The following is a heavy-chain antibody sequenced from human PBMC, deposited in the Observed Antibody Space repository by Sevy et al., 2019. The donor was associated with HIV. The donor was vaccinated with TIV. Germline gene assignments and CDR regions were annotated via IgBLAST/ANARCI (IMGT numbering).Heavy chain of an antibody. D-gene: IGHD3-3*01. CDR3: SRVRFLYYIDH. CDR2: MSTYNGNT. CDR1: GYPFTNYG. Sequence: ASVKVSCKTSGYPFTNYGVTWVRQAPGKGLEWLGWMSTYNGNTNYAQKYQGRVTMTTDTNSNTVYLELRSLRSDDTAIVYCSRVRFLYYIDHWGQGTLVTVSS. J-gene: IGHJ4*02. V-gene: IGHV1-18*01.